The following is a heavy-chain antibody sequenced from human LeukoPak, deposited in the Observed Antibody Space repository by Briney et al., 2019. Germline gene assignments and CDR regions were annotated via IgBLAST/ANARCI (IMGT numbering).Heavy chain of an antibody. J-gene: IGHJ4*02. CDR1: GYTFSGYY. D-gene: IGHD3-3*02. Sequence: ASVKVSCKASGYTFSGYYMHWVRQAPGQGLEWMGWINPNSGGTKYVQKFQGRVTMTRDTSISTACMELSRLRSDDTAVYYCASGILASYFDHWGQGPLVTVSS. CDR2: INPNSGGT. CDR3: ASGILASYFDH. V-gene: IGHV1-2*02.